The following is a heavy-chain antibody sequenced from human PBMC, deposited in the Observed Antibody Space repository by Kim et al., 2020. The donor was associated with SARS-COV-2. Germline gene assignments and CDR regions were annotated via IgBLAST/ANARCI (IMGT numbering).Heavy chain of an antibody. Sequence: SETLSLTCTVSGGSISSSSYYWGWIRQPPGKGLEWIGSIYYSGSTYYNPSLKSRVTISVDTSKNQFSLKLRSVTAADTAVYYCARLTYYDILTGYYSLASNDGSNVDYWGQGTLVTVSS. J-gene: IGHJ4*02. CDR3: ARLTYYDILTGYYSLASNDGSNVDY. V-gene: IGHV4-39*01. CDR2: IYYSGST. D-gene: IGHD3-9*01. CDR1: GGSISSSSYY.